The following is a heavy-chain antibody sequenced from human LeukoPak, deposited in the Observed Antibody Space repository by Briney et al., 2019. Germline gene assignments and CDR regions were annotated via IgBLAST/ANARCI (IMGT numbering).Heavy chain of an antibody. CDR2: ISGSGGST. CDR3: ARELPTYCGGDCYSRWFDP. CDR1: GFTFSSYG. Sequence: GGSLRLSCAASGFTFSSYGMSWVRQAPGKGLEWVSAISGSGGSTYYADSVKGRFTISRDNSKNTLYLQMNSLRAEDTAVYYCARELPTYCGGDCYSRWFDPWGQGTLATVSS. J-gene: IGHJ5*02. D-gene: IGHD2-21*02. V-gene: IGHV3-23*01.